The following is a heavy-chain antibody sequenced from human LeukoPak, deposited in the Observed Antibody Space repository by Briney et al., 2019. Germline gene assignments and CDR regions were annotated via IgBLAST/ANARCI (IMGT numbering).Heavy chain of an antibody. J-gene: IGHJ4*02. CDR2: ISWDGGST. V-gene: IGHV3-43*01. D-gene: IGHD3-22*01. CDR3: ARAVEKYYYDSSGYFDY. CDR1: GFTFDDYT. Sequence: GGSLRLSCAASGFTFDDYTMHWVRQAPGKGLEWVSLISWDGGSTYYADSVKGRFTISRDNAKNTLYLQMNSLRAEDTAVYYCARAVEKYYYDSSGYFDYWGQGTLVTVSS.